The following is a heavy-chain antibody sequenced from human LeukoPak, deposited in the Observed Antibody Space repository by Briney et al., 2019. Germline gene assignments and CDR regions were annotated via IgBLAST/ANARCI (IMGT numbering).Heavy chain of an antibody. CDR2: IKQDGSEK. CDR1: GFTFSSYW. J-gene: IGHJ4*02. V-gene: IGHV3-7*01. CDR3: ARDGTFIAAVGYSSGWYGGGSYYFDY. Sequence: GGSLRLSRAASGFTFSSYWMSWVRQAPGKGLEWVANIKQDGSEKYYVDSVKGRFTISRDNAKNSLYLQMNSLRAEDTAVYYCARDGTFIAAVGYSSGWYGGGSYYFDYWGQGTLVTVSS. D-gene: IGHD6-19*01.